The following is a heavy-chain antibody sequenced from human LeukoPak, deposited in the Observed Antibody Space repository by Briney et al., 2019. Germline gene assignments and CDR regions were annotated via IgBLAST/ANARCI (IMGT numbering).Heavy chain of an antibody. CDR1: GYSISSGYY. CDR3: ARVGSNDAFDI. J-gene: IGHJ3*02. CDR2: IYHSGST. D-gene: IGHD1-26*01. V-gene: IGHV4-38-2*02. Sequence: SETLSLTCTVSGYSISSGYYWGWIRQPPGKGLEWIGSIYHSGSTYYNPSLKSRVTISVDTSKNQFSLKLSSVTAADTAVYYCARVGSNDAFDIWGQGTMVTVSS.